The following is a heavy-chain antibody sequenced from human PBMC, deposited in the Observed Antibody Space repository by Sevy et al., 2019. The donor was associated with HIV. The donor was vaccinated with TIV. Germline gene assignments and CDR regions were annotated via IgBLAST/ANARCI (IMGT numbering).Heavy chain of an antibody. CDR3: ARGAVAGTRGWFDP. Sequence: SETLSLTCTVSGGSISSYYWSWIRQPPGKGLEWIGYIYYSGSTNYNPSLKSRVTISVDTSKNQFSLKLSSVTAADTAVYYWARGAVAGTRGWFDPWGQGTLVTVSS. J-gene: IGHJ5*02. V-gene: IGHV4-59*01. D-gene: IGHD6-19*01. CDR1: GGSISSYY. CDR2: IYYSGST.